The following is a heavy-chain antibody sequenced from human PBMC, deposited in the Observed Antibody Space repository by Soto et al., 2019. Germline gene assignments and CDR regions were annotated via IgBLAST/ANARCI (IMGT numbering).Heavy chain of an antibody. Sequence: GASVKVSCKASGYTFTSYGISWVRQAPGQGLEWMGWIGAYNGNTNYAQKLQGRVTMTTDTSTSTAYMELRSLRSDDTAVYYCAREGSVSSGYYSETDAFDIWGQGTMVTVSS. D-gene: IGHD3-22*01. CDR3: AREGSVSSGYYSETDAFDI. CDR1: GYTFTSYG. J-gene: IGHJ3*02. CDR2: IGAYNGNT. V-gene: IGHV1-18*01.